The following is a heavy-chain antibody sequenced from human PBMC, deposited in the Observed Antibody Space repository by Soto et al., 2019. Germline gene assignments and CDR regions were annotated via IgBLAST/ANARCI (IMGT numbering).Heavy chain of an antibody. CDR1: GGTFSSYS. V-gene: IGHV1-69*08. J-gene: IGHJ4*02. Sequence: QVQLVQSGAEVKKPGSSVKVSCKASGGTFSSYSFSWVRQAPGQGLEWMGRIIPILGIANYAQKFQGRVTITADKSTNTAYMELSSLRSEDTAVYYCAREEEYCSSTSCGRLLFDYWGQGSLVTVSS. D-gene: IGHD2-2*01. CDR2: IIPILGIA. CDR3: AREEEYCSSTSCGRLLFDY.